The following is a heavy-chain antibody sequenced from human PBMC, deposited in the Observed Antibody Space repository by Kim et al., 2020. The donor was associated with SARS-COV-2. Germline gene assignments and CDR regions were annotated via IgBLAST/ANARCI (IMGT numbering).Heavy chain of an antibody. Sequence: TLSLTCTVSGGSISSGGYYWSWIRQHPGKGLEWIGYIYYSGSTYYNPSLKSRVTISVDTSKNQFSLKLSSVTAADTAVHYCARDQTRYSSSWGWFDPWGQGTLVTVSS. V-gene: IGHV4-31*03. CDR2: IYYSGST. CDR3: ARDQTRYSSSWGWFDP. CDR1: GGSISSGGYY. J-gene: IGHJ5*02. D-gene: IGHD6-13*01.